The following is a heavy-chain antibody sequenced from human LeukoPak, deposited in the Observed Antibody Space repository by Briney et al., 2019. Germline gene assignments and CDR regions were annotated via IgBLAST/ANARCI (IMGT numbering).Heavy chain of an antibody. D-gene: IGHD3-10*01. J-gene: IGHJ6*03. CDR2: IYYSGST. V-gene: IGHV4-59*08. Sequence: PSETLSLTCTVSGGSISRYYWSWIRQPPGKGREWIGYIYYSGSTNYNPSLKSRVTISVDTSKNQFSLKLRSVAAADTALYYCARLIGQYGNYMDVWGKGTTVTVSS. CDR3: ARLIGQYGNYMDV. CDR1: GGSISRYY.